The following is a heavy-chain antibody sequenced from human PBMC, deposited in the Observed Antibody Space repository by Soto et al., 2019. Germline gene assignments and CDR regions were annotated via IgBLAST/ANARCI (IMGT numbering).Heavy chain of an antibody. V-gene: IGHV3-66*01. Sequence: LRLSCAASGFTVSSNYMTWVRQAPGKGLEWVSVIYSSGSTSYADSVKGRFAISRDNSENTLYLQMSSLRAEDTAVYYCARDVTLQGFDYWGQGTLVTVSS. CDR1: GFTVSSNY. D-gene: IGHD4-4*01. CDR2: IYSSGST. CDR3: ARDVTLQGFDY. J-gene: IGHJ4*02.